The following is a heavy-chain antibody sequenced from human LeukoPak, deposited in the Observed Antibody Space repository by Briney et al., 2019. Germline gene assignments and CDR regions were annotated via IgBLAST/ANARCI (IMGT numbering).Heavy chain of an antibody. CDR3: ATEAETYKAWFDP. V-gene: IGHV4-61*02. CDR2: IYTSGST. J-gene: IGHJ5*02. Sequence: SQTLSLTCTVSGGSISSGSYYWSWIRQPAGKGLERIGRIYTSGSTNYNPSLKSRVTISVDTSKNQFSLKLSSVTAADTAVYYCATEAETYKAWFDPWGQGTLVTVSS. D-gene: IGHD1-1*01. CDR1: GGSISSGSYY.